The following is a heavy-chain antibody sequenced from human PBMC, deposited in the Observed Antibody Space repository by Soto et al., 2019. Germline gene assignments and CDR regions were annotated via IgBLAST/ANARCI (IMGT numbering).Heavy chain of an antibody. CDR2: IYHSGNT. CDR1: GGSVSSVGYS. CDR3: ATATLAYNWLDP. J-gene: IGHJ5*02. Sequence: PSETLSLTCGVSGGSVSSVGYSWSWIRQSPGKGLEWIGHIYHSGNTYYNPSLGSRVTISMDRSNNQFSLQARSVTAADTAVYYCATATLAYNWLDPWGLGTLVTVSS. V-gene: IGHV4-30-2*06. D-gene: IGHD2-21*01.